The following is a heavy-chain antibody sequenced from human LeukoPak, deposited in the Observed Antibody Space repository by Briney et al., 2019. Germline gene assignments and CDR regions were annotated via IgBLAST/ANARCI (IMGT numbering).Heavy chain of an antibody. D-gene: IGHD5-18*01. CDR3: ARELTDTAMVFDY. J-gene: IGHJ4*02. CDR1: GFTFSSYG. CDR2: IWYDGSNK. Sequence: GGSLRLSCAASGFTFSSYGMHWVRQAPGKGLEWVAVIWYDGSNKYYADSVKGRFTISRDNSKNTLYLQMNSLRAEDTAVYYCARELTDTAMVFDYWGQGTPVTVSS. V-gene: IGHV3-33*01.